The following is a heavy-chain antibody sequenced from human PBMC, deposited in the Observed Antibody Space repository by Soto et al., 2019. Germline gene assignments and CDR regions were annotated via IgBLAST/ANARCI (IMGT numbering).Heavy chain of an antibody. V-gene: IGHV3-48*01. CDR2: IMPGSSHI. D-gene: IGHD6-19*01. Sequence: PGGSLRLSCAASGFTFSIYSMNWVRQAPGKGLEWVSYIMPGSSHIFYADSVKGRFTISRDNAKNSLYLQMNSLRAEDTAVYYCANLAGGWYEAFGIWGQGTLVTVSS. CDR1: GFTFSIYS. CDR3: ANLAGGWYEAFGI. J-gene: IGHJ3*02.